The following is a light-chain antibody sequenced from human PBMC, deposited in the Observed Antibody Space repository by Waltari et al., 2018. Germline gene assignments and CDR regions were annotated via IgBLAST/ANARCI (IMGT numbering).Light chain of an antibody. CDR3: QHYVRLPVT. CDR1: QGVGGT. CDR2: GAS. J-gene: IGKJ1*01. Sequence: EIVLTQSPGTLSLSPGARATLSCWASQGVGGTLAGYQQRPGQAPRLLIYGASSRATGIPDRFSGSGSGTVFSLSISRLEPEDSAVYYCQHYVRLPVTFGQGTKVEIK. V-gene: IGKV3-20*01.